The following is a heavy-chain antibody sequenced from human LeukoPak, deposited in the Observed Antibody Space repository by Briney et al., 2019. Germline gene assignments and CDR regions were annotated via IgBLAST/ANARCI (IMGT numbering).Heavy chain of an antibody. Sequence: SETLSLTCPVSGGSISSGSYYWGWIRQPPGKGLEWIGSIYYSGSTYYNPSLKSRVTISVDTSKNQFSLKLSSVTAADTAVYYCARFSSSWDTEMYYFDYWGQGTLVTVSS. V-gene: IGHV4-39*07. J-gene: IGHJ4*02. CDR1: GGSISSGSYY. CDR3: ARFSSSWDTEMYYFDY. CDR2: IYYSGST. D-gene: IGHD6-13*01.